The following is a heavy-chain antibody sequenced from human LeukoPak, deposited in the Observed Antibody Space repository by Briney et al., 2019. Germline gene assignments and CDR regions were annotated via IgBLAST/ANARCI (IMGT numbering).Heavy chain of an antibody. Sequence: GASVKVSCKVSGYTLTELSVHWVRQAPGKGLEWMGGFDPEDGETIYAQKFQGRVTMTEDTSTDTAYMELSSLRSEDTAVYYCAIPTVTTSYYGMDVWGQGTTVTVSS. CDR2: FDPEDGET. CDR3: AIPTVTTSYYGMDV. D-gene: IGHD4-17*01. CDR1: GYTLTELS. V-gene: IGHV1-24*01. J-gene: IGHJ6*02.